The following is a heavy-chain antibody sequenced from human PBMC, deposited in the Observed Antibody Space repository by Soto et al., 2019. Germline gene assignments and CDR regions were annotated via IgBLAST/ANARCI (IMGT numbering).Heavy chain of an antibody. V-gene: IGHV1-18*01. Sequence: ASVRVSCKASGYTFTSYGISWVRQAPGRGLEWMGWISAYNGNTNYAQKLQGRVTMTTDTSTSTAYMELRSLRSDDTAVYYCARDDFWSGHNWFDPWGQGTLVTVSS. CDR2: ISAYNGNT. CDR1: GYTFTSYG. CDR3: ARDDFWSGHNWFDP. D-gene: IGHD3-3*01. J-gene: IGHJ5*02.